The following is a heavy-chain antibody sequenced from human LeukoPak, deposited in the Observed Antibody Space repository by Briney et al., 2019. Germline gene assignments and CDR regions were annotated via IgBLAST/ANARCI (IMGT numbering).Heavy chain of an antibody. J-gene: IGHJ4*02. CDR3: ARVDDVVVVAAIDY. CDR2: LHYSGTI. Sequence: SETLSLTCTVSVGSISSDYWSWMRQPPGKGLEWIAFLHYSGTINYNPSLKSRVTISVDTSKSQFSLKLSSVTAADTAVYYCARVDDVVVVAAIDYWGQGTLVTVSS. V-gene: IGHV4-59*12. CDR1: VGSISSDY. D-gene: IGHD2-15*01.